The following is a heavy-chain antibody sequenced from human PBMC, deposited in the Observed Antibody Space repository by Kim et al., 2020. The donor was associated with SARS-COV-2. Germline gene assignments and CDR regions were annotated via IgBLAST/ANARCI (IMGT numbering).Heavy chain of an antibody. CDR1: GFTVSSNY. CDR3: AREAVRTVAGTYYYGMDV. D-gene: IGHD6-19*01. V-gene: IGHV3-66*01. J-gene: IGHJ6*02. CDR2: IYSGGST. Sequence: GGSLRLSCAASGFTVSSNYMSWVRQAPGKGLEWVSVIYSGGSTYYADSVKGRFTISRDNSKNTLYLQMNSLRAEDTAVYYCAREAVRTVAGTYYYGMDVYGQGTTVTVSS.